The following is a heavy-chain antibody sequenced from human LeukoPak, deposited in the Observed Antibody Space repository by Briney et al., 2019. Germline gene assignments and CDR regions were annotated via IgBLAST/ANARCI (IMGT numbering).Heavy chain of an antibody. CDR1: GGTFSSYA. V-gene: IGHV1-69*05. Sequence: ASVKVSCKASGGTFSSYAISWVRQAPGQGLEWMGGIIPIFGTANYAQKFQGRVTITTDESTSTAYMELSSLRSEDTAVYYCARDLRESDFWSGYQDLGHWGQGTLVTVSS. CDR2: IIPIFGTA. D-gene: IGHD3-3*01. CDR3: ARDLRESDFWSGYQDLGH. J-gene: IGHJ4*02.